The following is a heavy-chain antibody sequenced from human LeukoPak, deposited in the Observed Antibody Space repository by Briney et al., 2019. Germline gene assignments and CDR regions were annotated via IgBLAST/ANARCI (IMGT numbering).Heavy chain of an antibody. D-gene: IGHD3-22*01. V-gene: IGHV3-21*01. CDR3: ARRFGGYYDSRGAFDI. Sequence: GGSLRLSCAASGFTFSAYSMNWVRQAPGKGLEWVSSISSSSSYIYYADSVKGRFTISRDNAKNSLYLQMNSLRAEDTAVYYCARRFGGYYDSRGAFDIWGQGTMVTVSS. CDR2: ISSSSSYI. CDR1: GFTFSAYS. J-gene: IGHJ3*02.